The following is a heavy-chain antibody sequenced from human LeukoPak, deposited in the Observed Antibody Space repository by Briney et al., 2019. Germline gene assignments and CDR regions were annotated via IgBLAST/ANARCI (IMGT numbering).Heavy chain of an antibody. CDR3: ARARTGYYYYYYYMDV. V-gene: IGHV3-11*01. CDR2: ISSSGSTI. CDR1: GFTFSDYY. J-gene: IGHJ6*03. Sequence: PGGSLRLSCAASGFTFSDYYMSWIRQAPGKGLEWVSYISSSGSTIYYADSVKGRFTISRDNAKNSLYLQMNSLRAEDTAVYYCARARTGYYYYYYYMDVWGKGITVTVSS. D-gene: IGHD1-14*01.